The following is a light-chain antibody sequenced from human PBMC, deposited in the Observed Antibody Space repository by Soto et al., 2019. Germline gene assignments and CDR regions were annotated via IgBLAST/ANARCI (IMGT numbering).Light chain of an antibody. CDR1: TSNIGAGYN. CDR3: QSYDTSLSAVV. V-gene: IGLV1-40*01. Sequence: QSVLTQPPSVSGAPGQRVTISCTGSTSNIGAGYNVGWYQQLPGTAPKLLIYANINRPSGVPDRFSGSKSGTSASLAITGLQAEDEAVYYCQSYDTSLSAVVFSGGTKLTVL. CDR2: ANI. J-gene: IGLJ2*01.